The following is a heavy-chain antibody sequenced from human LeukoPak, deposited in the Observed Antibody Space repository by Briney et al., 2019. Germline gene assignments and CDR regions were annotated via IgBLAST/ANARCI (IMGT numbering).Heavy chain of an antibody. J-gene: IGHJ6*03. CDR3: ARGRPGYSYGYGAYMDV. Sequence: GASVKVSCKASGYTFSSYGISWVRQAPGQGLEWMGWMNPNSGNTGYAQKFQGRVTMTRNTSISTAYMELSSLRSEDTAAYYCARGRPGYSYGYGAYMDVWGKGTTVTVSS. V-gene: IGHV1-8*02. CDR2: MNPNSGNT. CDR1: GYTFSSYG. D-gene: IGHD5-18*01.